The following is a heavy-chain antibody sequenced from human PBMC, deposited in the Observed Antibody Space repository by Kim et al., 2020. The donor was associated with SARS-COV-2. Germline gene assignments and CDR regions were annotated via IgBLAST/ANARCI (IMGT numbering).Heavy chain of an antibody. CDR1: GYTFTSYG. Sequence: ASVKVSCKASGYTFTSYGISWVRQAPGQGLEWMGWISAYNGNTNYAQKLQGRVTMTTDTSTSTAYMELRSLRSDDTAVYYCARDKRPRRSWYVTSYYYYGMDVWGQGTTVTVSS. D-gene: IGHD6-13*01. J-gene: IGHJ6*02. V-gene: IGHV1-18*04. CDR2: ISAYNGNT. CDR3: ARDKRPRRSWYVTSYYYYGMDV.